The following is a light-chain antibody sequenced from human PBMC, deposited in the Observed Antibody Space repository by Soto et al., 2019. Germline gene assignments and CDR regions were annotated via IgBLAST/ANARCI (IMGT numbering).Light chain of an antibody. CDR2: GAS. CDR3: QQYGSSPPWM. Sequence: EIVLTQSPGTLSLSPGERATLSCRASQSVSSSYLAWYQQQPGQAPRLLIYGASSRATGIPDRFSGSGSGTDFTLTFSRLEPEDFAVYYCQQYGSSPPWMFGQGTKVEIK. J-gene: IGKJ1*01. CDR1: QSVSSSY. V-gene: IGKV3-20*01.